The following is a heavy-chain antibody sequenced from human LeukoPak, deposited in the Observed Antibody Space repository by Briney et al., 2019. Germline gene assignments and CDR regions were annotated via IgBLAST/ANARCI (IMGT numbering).Heavy chain of an antibody. CDR2: INHSGST. CDR3: ARDSSGWSPLFDY. J-gene: IGHJ4*02. Sequence: SETLSLTCAVYGGSFSGYYWSWIRQPPGKGLEWIGEINHSGSTNYNPSLKSRVTISVDTSKNQFSLRLSSVTAADTAVYYCARDSSGWSPLFDYWGQGTLVTVSS. D-gene: IGHD6-19*01. V-gene: IGHV4-34*01. CDR1: GGSFSGYY.